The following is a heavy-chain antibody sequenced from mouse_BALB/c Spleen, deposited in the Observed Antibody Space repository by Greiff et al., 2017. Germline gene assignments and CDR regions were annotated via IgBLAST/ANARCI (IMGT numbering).Heavy chain of an antibody. Sequence: VQLKESGGGLVQPGGSRKLSCAASGFTFSSFGMHWVRQAPEKGLEWVAYISSGSSTIYYADTVKGRFTISRDNPKNTLFLQMTSLRSEDTAMYYCARGGWDDWGQGTTLTVSS. CDR2: ISSGSSTI. CDR3: ARGGWDD. V-gene: IGHV5-17*02. D-gene: IGHD2-3*01. J-gene: IGHJ2*01. CDR1: GFTFSSFG.